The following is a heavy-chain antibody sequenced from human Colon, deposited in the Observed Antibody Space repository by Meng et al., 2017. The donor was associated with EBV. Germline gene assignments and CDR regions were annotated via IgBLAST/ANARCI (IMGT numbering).Heavy chain of an antibody. J-gene: IGHJ4*02. CDR1: CVSISSNIR. V-gene: IGHV4-4*02. CDR2: IDDSGST. CDR3: ARGKQDAWELLAY. Sequence: VPLAESGPGLVKPSGTLSLTCGVSCVSISSNIRWTWVRQPPGKGLEWIGDIDDSGSTNYNPSLNSRISISLDKSKNHFSLKVNSVTAADTAVYYCARGKQDAWELLAYWGQGALVTVSS. D-gene: IGHD1-26*01.